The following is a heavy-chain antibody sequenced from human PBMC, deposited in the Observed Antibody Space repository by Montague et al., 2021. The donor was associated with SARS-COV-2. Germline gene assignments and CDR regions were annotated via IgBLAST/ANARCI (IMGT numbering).Heavy chain of an antibody. Sequence: SLRLSCAASGFTFSSYGMHLVRQAPGKGLEWVAVIWYDVSNQYYSYSXXGRFTISRDNSKNTLYLQMNSLRAEDTAVYYCAREAEIFGVVISPLFYWGQGTMITVSS. CDR1: GFTFSSYG. J-gene: IGHJ4*02. V-gene: IGHV3-33*01. CDR3: AREAEIFGVVISPLFY. CDR2: IWYDVSNQ. D-gene: IGHD3-3*01.